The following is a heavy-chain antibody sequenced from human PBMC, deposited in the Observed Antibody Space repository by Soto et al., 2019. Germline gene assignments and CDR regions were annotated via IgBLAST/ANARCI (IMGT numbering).Heavy chain of an antibody. D-gene: IGHD3-3*02. V-gene: IGHV1-69*01. CDR3: ARVDFDSIYGYYYYGLDV. CDR2: IIPILGTT. CDR1: GNTFSSYS. J-gene: IGHJ6*02. Sequence: QVQLVQSGAEVKKPGSSVKVSCKTSGNTFSSYSFTWVRQAPGQGLEWMGEIIPILGTTNFAQTFQTRVTITADEPTSTVFMELSSLRSDDTAVYYWARVDFDSIYGYYYYGLDVWGQGTTVTVSS.